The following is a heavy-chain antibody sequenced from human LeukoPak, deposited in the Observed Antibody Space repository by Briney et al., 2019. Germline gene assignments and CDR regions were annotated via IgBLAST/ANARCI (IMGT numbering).Heavy chain of an antibody. J-gene: IGHJ3*02. CDR2: IYSGGST. CDR1: GFTVSSNY. D-gene: IGHD6-13*01. V-gene: IGHV3-53*01. Sequence: PGGSLRLSCAASGFTVSSNYMSWVRRAPGKGLEWVSVIYSGGSTYYADSVKGRFTISRDNSKNTLYLQMNSLRAEDTAVYYCARDRSSWARDAFDIWGQGTMVAVSS. CDR3: ARDRSSWARDAFDI.